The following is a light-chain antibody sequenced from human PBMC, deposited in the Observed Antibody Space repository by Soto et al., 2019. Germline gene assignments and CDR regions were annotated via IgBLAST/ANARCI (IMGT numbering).Light chain of an antibody. Sequence: EIMMTQSSATLSVSPGERATLSCRASQSVGNNLAWYQQKPGQVPRLLIYYASTRATGIPARFSGSGSGTEFTLTISSLQSEDFALYYCQQYNDWPPITFGQGTRLEIK. CDR2: YAS. CDR3: QQYNDWPPIT. J-gene: IGKJ5*01. CDR1: QSVGNN. V-gene: IGKV3-15*01.